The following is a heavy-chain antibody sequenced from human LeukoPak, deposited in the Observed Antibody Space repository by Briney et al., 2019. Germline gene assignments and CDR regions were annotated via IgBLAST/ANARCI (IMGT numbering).Heavy chain of an antibody. J-gene: IGHJ3*02. D-gene: IGHD6-13*01. CDR2: INHSGST. V-gene: IGHV4-34*01. CDR3: ARAGTIAAAGRRTRPPPPVGFSDI. CDR1: GGSFSGYY. Sequence: SETLSLTCAVYGGSFSGYYWSWIRQPPGKGLEWIWEINHSGSTNYNPSLKSRVTISVDTSTNQFSLKLSSVTAADTAVCYCARAGTIAAAGRRTRPPPPVGFSDIWGQGTMGTVSS.